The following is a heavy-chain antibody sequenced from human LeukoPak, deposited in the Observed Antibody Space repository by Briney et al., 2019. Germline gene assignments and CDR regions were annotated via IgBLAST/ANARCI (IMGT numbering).Heavy chain of an antibody. V-gene: IGHV3-48*03. CDR2: ISSSGSTI. D-gene: IGHD3-10*01. CDR1: GFTFSSYE. Sequence: PGGSLRLSYAASGFTFSSYEMNWVRQAPGKGLEWVSYISSSGSTIYYADSVKGRFTISRDNAKNSLYLQMNSLRAEDTAVYYCARDWFGKLSPDYYGMDVWGKGTTVTVPS. J-gene: IGHJ6*04. CDR3: ARDWFGKLSPDYYGMDV.